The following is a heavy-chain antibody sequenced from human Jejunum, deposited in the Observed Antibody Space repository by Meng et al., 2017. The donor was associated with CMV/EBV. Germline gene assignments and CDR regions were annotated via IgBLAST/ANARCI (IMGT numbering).Heavy chain of an antibody. CDR2: IYYTGTT. J-gene: IGHJ5*01. V-gene: IGHV4-59*01. Sequence: QGRRQGSGPGLVKPSETLSLTCTASGGSISSSYWSWIRQPPGKGLEWIGYIYYTGTTNYNPSLKSRVTISLDTSKNQFSLKLTSMTAADTAVYYCARGAGWYAFWGQGTLVTVSS. CDR1: GGSISSSY. CDR3: ARGAGWYAF.